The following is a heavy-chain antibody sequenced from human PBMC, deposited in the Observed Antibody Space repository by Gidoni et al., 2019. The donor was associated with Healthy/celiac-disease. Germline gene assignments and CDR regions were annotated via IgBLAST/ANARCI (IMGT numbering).Heavy chain of an antibody. CDR2: SYYSGST. V-gene: IGHV4-30-4*01. Sequence: QVQLQESGPGLVKPSQTLSLTCTVSGGSISSGDYYWSWIRQPPGKGLEWIGYSYYSGSTYYNPSLKSRVTIAVDTSKNQFSLKLSSVTAADTAVYYCARAHRGVITLDYWGQGTLVTVSS. CDR3: ARAHRGVITLDY. D-gene: IGHD3-10*01. CDR1: GGSISSGDYY. J-gene: IGHJ4*02.